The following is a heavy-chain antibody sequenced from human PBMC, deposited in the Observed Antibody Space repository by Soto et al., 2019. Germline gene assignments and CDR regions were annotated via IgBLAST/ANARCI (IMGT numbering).Heavy chain of an antibody. CDR2: IYPGDSDT. V-gene: IGHV5-51*01. CDR1: GYSFTSYW. CDR3: ARFLSSAYSYGKHSYYYYGMDV. Sequence: PGESLKISCKGSGYSFTSYWIGWVRQMPGKGLEWMGIIYPGDSDTRYSPSFQGQVTISADKSISTAYLQWSSLKASDTAMYYWARFLSSAYSYGKHSYYYYGMDVWGQGTTVTVSS. D-gene: IGHD5-18*01. J-gene: IGHJ6*02.